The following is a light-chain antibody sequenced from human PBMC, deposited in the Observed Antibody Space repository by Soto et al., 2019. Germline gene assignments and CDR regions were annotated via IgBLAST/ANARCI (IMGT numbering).Light chain of an antibody. Sequence: QSALTQPPSASGSPGQSVTISCTGTYSDIGGHNLVSWYQQHPGKAPKLIIYEVAKRPSGVPDRFSGSKSGNTASLTVSGLQVEDEAAYFCRSYGLSRIFGGGTKLTVL. V-gene: IGLV2-8*01. CDR3: RSYGLSRI. CDR1: YSDIGGHNL. CDR2: EVA. J-gene: IGLJ2*01.